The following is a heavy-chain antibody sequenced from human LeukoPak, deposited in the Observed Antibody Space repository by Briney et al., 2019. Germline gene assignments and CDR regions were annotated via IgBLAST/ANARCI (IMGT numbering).Heavy chain of an antibody. Sequence: PGGSLRLSCAASGFTVSSSYVTWVRQAPGKGLEWVSVIYSGGSTHYAGSVKGRFTISRDNSKNTVYVQMNSLRAEDTAVYYCARAPYSSSWYFDYWGQGTLVTVSS. CDR1: GFTVSSSY. CDR2: IYSGGST. CDR3: ARAPYSSSWYFDY. V-gene: IGHV3-66*01. J-gene: IGHJ4*02. D-gene: IGHD6-13*01.